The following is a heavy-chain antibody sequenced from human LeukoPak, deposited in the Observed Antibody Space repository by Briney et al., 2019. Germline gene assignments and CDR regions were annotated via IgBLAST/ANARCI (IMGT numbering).Heavy chain of an antibody. J-gene: IGHJ6*04. Sequence: GGSLRLSCAASGFTFSSYEMNWVRQDPGKGLEWVSYISTSGSTIYYTDSVKGRFTISRDNAKNSLYLQMNSLRAEDTAVYYCARDRLDGQWLADGMDVWGKGTTVTVSS. CDR1: GFTFSSYE. CDR2: ISTSGSTI. D-gene: IGHD6-19*01. CDR3: ARDRLDGQWLADGMDV. V-gene: IGHV3-48*03.